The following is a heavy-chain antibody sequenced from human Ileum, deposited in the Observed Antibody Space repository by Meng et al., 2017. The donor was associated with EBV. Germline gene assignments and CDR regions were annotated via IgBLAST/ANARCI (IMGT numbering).Heavy chain of an antibody. D-gene: IGHD3-22*01. CDR2: TSHSGST. Sequence: QVQRTESGPGLVKPPETLSLPCAVSGGSISRSDWWSWVRQPPGKGLEWIGETSHSGSTNYSPSLKSRVTISLDKSKNQLSLKLNSVTAADTAVYYCASSDYYRSDYWGQGTLVTVSS. V-gene: IGHV4-4*03. J-gene: IGHJ4*02. CDR1: GGSISRSDW. CDR3: ASSDYYRSDY.